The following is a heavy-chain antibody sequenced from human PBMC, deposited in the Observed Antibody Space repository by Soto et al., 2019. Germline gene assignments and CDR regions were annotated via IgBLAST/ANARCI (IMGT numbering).Heavy chain of an antibody. CDR3: VRDGQGGHVEAFDY. Sequence: QVQLVESGGGAVQPGRSLRLSCAASGFTFGGYSMHWVRQAPGKGLEWVAVIAYDGSTEHYADAVKGRFSISRDNSKNTLYLEMSSLIAEDVGIYYCVRDGQGGHVEAFDYWGQGTLVTVSS. CDR1: GFTFGGYS. J-gene: IGHJ4*02. V-gene: IGHV3-30-3*01. CDR2: IAYDGSTE. D-gene: IGHD2-15*01.